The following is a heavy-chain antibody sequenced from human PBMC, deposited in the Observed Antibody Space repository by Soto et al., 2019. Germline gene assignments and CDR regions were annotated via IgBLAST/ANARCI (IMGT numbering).Heavy chain of an antibody. V-gene: IGHV3-23*01. CDR2: ISGGGGST. D-gene: IGHD3-10*01. CDR1: GFTFSSYA. CDR3: AKAAHYYGSGSVPFDY. Sequence: GGSLRLSCAASGFTFSSYAMSWVRQAPGKGLEWVSAISGGGGSTYYADSVKGRFTISRDNSKNTLYLQMNSLRAEDTAVYYCAKAAHYYGSGSVPFDYWGQGTLVTVSS. J-gene: IGHJ4*02.